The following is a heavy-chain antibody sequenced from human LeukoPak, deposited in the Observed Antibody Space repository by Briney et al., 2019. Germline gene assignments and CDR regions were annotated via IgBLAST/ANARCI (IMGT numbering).Heavy chain of an antibody. CDR1: GYTFTSYG. Sequence: GASVNVSCKASGYTFTSYGISWVRQAPGQGLEWMGWISAYNGNTNYAQKLQGRVTMTTDTSTSTAYMELRSLRSDDTAVYYCARVAYCGGDCGGNWFDPWGQGTLVTVSS. D-gene: IGHD2-21*02. V-gene: IGHV1-18*01. CDR3: ARVAYCGGDCGGNWFDP. J-gene: IGHJ5*02. CDR2: ISAYNGNT.